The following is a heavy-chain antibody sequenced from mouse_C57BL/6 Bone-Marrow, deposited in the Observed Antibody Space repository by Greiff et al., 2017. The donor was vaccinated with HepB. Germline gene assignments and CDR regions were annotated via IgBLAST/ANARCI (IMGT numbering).Heavy chain of an antibody. CDR1: GFTFSTSG. V-gene: IGHV5-6*01. J-gene: IGHJ2*01. CDR3: ARGRFDYYFDY. CDR2: INTGGTYT. Sequence: EVKLMESGGDLVKPGGSLKLSCVASGFTFSTSGMSWVRQTPDKRLEWVATINTGGTYTSYLDSVKGRFTISKDTARRTLFLQMRSLTSEDTAIYYCARGRFDYYFDYWRQGTTLTVSS. D-gene: IGHD2-14*01.